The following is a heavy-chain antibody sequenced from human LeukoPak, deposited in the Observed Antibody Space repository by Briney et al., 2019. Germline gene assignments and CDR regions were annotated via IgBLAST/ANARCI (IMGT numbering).Heavy chain of an antibody. Sequence: PSETLSLTCTVSGGSISSSSYYWGWIRQPPGEGLEWIGSIYYSGSTYYNPSLKSRVTISVDTSKNQFSLKLSSVTAADTAVYYCARHINPGIFNWFDPWGQGTLVTVSS. CDR3: ARHINPGIFNWFDP. CDR2: IYYSGST. V-gene: IGHV4-39*01. D-gene: IGHD6-13*01. J-gene: IGHJ5*02. CDR1: GGSISSSSYY.